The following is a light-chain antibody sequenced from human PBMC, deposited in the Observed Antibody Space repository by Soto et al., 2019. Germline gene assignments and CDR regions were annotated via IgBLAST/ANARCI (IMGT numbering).Light chain of an antibody. CDR2: AAS. Sequence: DIQMTQSPSSLSASVGDRVTITCRASQSISSCLNWYQQKPGKAPKLLIYAASSLHSGFPSRFSGSGSGTDFTITISSLQPEDFATYYSQQSYSISWKFGQDTKVEIK. CDR1: QSISSC. J-gene: IGKJ1*01. CDR3: QQSYSISWK. V-gene: IGKV1-39*01.